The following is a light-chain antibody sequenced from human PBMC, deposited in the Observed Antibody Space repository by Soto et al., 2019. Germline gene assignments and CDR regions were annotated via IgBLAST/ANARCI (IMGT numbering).Light chain of an antibody. J-gene: IGKJ3*01. Sequence: EIVLTQSPGTLSLSPGERATLSCRASQSVSSNYLAWYQQKPGQAPRLLIYGASSRATGIPDRFSGSGSGTAFTLTISRLEPEDCAVYYCQEYGSSLFTFGPGTKVDI. CDR3: QEYGSSLFT. V-gene: IGKV3-20*01. CDR1: QSVSSNY. CDR2: GAS.